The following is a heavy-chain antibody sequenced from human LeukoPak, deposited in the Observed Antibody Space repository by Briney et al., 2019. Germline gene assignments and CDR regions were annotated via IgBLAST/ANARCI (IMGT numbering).Heavy chain of an antibody. V-gene: IGHV3-21*01. CDR2: ISSSSYI. J-gene: IGHJ4*02. CDR3: ARLRVRCSGGSCQDY. Sequence: GGSLRLSCAASGFTFSSYSMNWVRQAPGKGLEWVSSISSSSYIYYADSVKGRFTISRDNAKNSLYLQMNSLRAEDTAVYYCARLRVRCSGGSCQDYWGQGTLVTVSS. D-gene: IGHD2-15*01. CDR1: GFTFSSYS.